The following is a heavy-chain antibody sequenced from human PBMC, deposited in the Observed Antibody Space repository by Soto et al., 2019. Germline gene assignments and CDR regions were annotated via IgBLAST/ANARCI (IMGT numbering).Heavy chain of an antibody. CDR1: GCTFSNAW. CDR2: SHSESDFGTT. J-gene: IGHJ4*02. Sequence: WVSRRLSCAASGCTFSNAWMSWFPHPPGHGHTWVGRSHSESDFGTTDCAARVHGRWTIARADSKNTIYLQMNTLRTAHTAVYYCTTDSEEYSSSSSFDYWGQGTLVTVSS. D-gene: IGHD6-6*01. V-gene: IGHV3-15*01. CDR3: TTDSEEYSSSSSFDY.